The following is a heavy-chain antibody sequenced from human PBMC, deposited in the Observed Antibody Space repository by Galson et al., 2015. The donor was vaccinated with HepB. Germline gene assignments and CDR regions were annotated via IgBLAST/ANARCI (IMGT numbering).Heavy chain of an antibody. V-gene: IGHV1-18*04. Sequence: SVKVSCKASGYTFTSYGISWVRQAPGQGLEWMGWISAYNGNTNYAQKLQGRVTMTTDTSTSTAYMELRSLRSDDTAVYYCARDVDDIVVVVAATGFDYSGQGTLVTVSS. CDR1: GYTFTSYG. CDR3: ARDVDDIVVVVAATGFDY. J-gene: IGHJ4*02. D-gene: IGHD2-15*01. CDR2: ISAYNGNT.